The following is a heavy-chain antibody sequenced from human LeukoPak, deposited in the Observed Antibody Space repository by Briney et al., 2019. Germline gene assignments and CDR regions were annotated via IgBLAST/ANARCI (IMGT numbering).Heavy chain of an antibody. CDR3: AKDREKAVGATIFDH. V-gene: IGHV3-23*01. CDR1: GLTFSDYA. CDR2: ISFSGRST. D-gene: IGHD1-26*01. J-gene: IGHJ4*02. Sequence: GGSLRLSCAVSGLTFSDYAMSWVRQAPGKGLEWVLGISFSGRSTNYADSVKGRFIISRDNSNNTLYLQMNSLRAEDTAVYYCAKDREKAVGATIFDHWGQGTLVTVSS.